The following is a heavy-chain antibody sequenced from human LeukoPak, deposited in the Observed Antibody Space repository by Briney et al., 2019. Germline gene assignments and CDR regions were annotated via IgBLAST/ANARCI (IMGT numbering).Heavy chain of an antibody. CDR1: GFIFNTNG. J-gene: IGHJ4*02. Sequence: GGSLRLSCAISGFIFNTNGMNWVRQSPGKGLEWLATIAGGDESTYYADSVKGRFAISRDNSKNTVFLHMNSLRVEGTAVYYCAGGVYWSLDYWGQGTPVTVSS. V-gene: IGHV3-23*01. D-gene: IGHD1-1*01. CDR2: IAGGDEST. CDR3: AGGVYWSLDY.